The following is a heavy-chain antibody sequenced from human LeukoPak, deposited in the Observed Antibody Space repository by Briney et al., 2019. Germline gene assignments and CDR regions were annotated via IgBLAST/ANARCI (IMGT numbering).Heavy chain of an antibody. CDR2: ISTSSSRI. D-gene: IGHD4-17*01. Sequence: GGSLRLSCATSGFTFNSYSLNWVRQAPGKGLERVSYISTSSSRIYYVDSVKGRFTISRDKAKTSLYLQMNSLRDEDTAVYYCARGHDYGDHFDYWGQGTLVTVSS. CDR1: GFTFNSYS. V-gene: IGHV3-48*02. J-gene: IGHJ4*02. CDR3: ARGHDYGDHFDY.